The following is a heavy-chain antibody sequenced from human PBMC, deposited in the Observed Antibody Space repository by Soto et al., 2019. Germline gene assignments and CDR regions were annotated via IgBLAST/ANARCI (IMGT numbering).Heavy chain of an antibody. Sequence: QVPLMESGGGVVQPGRSLRLSCAASEFTFSSDAMHWVRQAPGKGLECVAVISYEGSNQYYAGSAKGRFTISRDNSKNTLYVQMNSLRAEDTAVYYYAKDTSSGGYDYYGLDVWGQGNTVTVSS. D-gene: IGHD2-15*01. V-gene: IGHV3-30*04. CDR1: EFTFSSDA. CDR2: ISYEGSNQ. J-gene: IGHJ6*02. CDR3: AKDTSSGGYDYYGLDV.